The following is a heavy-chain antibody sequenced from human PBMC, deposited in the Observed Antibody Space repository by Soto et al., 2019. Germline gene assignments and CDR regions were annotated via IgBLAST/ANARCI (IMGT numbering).Heavy chain of an antibody. J-gene: IGHJ4*02. CDR1: GFTFSSYW. D-gene: IGHD5-12*01. CDR3: ARDRGYSGYDFPTDY. V-gene: IGHV3-7*04. CDR2: IKQDGSEK. Sequence: GGSLRLSCAASGFTFSSYWMSWVRQAPGKGLEWVANIKQDGSEKYYVDSVKGRFTISRDNAKNSLYLQMNSLRAEDTAVYYCARDRGYSGYDFPTDYWGQGTLVTVSS.